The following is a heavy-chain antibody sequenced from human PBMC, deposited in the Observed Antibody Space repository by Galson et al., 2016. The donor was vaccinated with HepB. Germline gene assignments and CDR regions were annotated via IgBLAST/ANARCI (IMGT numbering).Heavy chain of an antibody. V-gene: IGHV1-2*02. CDR2: INSNSGGT. Sequence: SVKVSCKASGYSFTGYYIHWVRQAPGQGLEWMGWINSNSGGTKFAQKFQGRVTMTGDRSISTAYMDLSRLRSDDTAVYYCARVYGGNLFEFFGMDVWGKGTTVIVSS. D-gene: IGHD4-23*01. CDR3: ARVYGGNLFEFFGMDV. J-gene: IGHJ6*04. CDR1: GYSFTGYY.